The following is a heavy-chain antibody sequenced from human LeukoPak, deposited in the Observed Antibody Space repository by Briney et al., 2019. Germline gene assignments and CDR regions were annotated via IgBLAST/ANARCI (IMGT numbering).Heavy chain of an antibody. Sequence: ASVKVSCKASGYTFTSYGISWVRQAPGQGLEWMGWISAYNGNTNYAQKLQGRVTMTTDTSTSTAYMELWSLRSDDTAVYYCAREEHGDYPFDYWGQGTLVTVSS. CDR1: GYTFTSYG. J-gene: IGHJ4*02. CDR3: AREEHGDYPFDY. D-gene: IGHD4-17*01. CDR2: ISAYNGNT. V-gene: IGHV1-18*01.